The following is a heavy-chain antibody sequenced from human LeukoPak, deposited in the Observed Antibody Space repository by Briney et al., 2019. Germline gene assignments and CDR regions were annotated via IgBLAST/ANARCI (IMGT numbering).Heavy chain of an antibody. CDR2: ITCSGGNT. Sequence: GGSLRLSCAASGFTFKSYAMRGVRQAPGKGLEWVSAITCSGGNTYYADSVKGRFTISRDNSKNTLYLQMNSQRAEDTAVYYCAKDRKWELAQYYFDYWGQGTLVTVSS. CDR1: GFTFKSYA. CDR3: AKDRKWELAQYYFDY. J-gene: IGHJ4*02. V-gene: IGHV3-23*01. D-gene: IGHD1-26*01.